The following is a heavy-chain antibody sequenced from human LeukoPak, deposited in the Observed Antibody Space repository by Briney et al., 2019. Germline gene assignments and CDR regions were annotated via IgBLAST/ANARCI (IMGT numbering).Heavy chain of an antibody. Sequence: PSETLSLTCTVSGGSISSYYWSWIRQPPGKGLEWIGYIYYSGSTNYNPSLKSRVTISVDTSKNQFSLKLSSVTAADTAVCYCARVEMATIIDYWGQGTLVTVSS. CDR1: GGSISSYY. CDR2: IYYSGST. V-gene: IGHV4-59*01. D-gene: IGHD5-24*01. CDR3: ARVEMATIIDY. J-gene: IGHJ4*02.